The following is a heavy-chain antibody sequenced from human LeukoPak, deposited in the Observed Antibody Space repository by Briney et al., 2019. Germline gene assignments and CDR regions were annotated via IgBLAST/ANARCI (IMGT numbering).Heavy chain of an antibody. CDR1: GFTFSSYA. CDR2: ISGSAGST. D-gene: IGHD3-10*01. Sequence: GGSLRLSCAASGFTFSSYAMSWVRQIPGKGLEWVSTISGSAGSTYYADSVKGRFTISRDNSKSTLYLQMNRLRAEDTAVYYCAKDYGSGTYYYYTWCQGALVTVSS. CDR3: AKDYGSGTYYYYT. J-gene: IGHJ4*02. V-gene: IGHV3-23*01.